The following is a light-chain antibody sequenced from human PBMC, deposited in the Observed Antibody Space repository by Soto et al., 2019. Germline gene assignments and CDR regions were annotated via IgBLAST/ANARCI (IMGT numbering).Light chain of an antibody. CDR3: VSWDDSLSGLV. V-gene: IGLV1-47*02. J-gene: IGLJ1*01. CDR2: SNN. CDR1: SANIGNNY. Sequence: QSVRTQPPSASGTPGQRVTISCSGRSANIGNNYVCWYQQLPGTAPKLLIYSNNQRPSGVPDRFSGSKSGTSASLAISGLRSEDEADYYCVSWDDSLSGLVFGTGTKVTVL.